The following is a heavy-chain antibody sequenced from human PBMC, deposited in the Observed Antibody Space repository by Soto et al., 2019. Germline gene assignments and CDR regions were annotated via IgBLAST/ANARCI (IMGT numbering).Heavy chain of an antibody. J-gene: IGHJ3*01. D-gene: IGHD1-26*01. CDR1: GASISTNGYY. V-gene: IGHV4-39*01. CDR3: ARHQGYSGVGPF. Sequence: QLQLQESGPGLVKPSETLSLTCTVSGASISTNGYYWGWIRQPPGKGLEWIGSMYYGGSTYYNPSLKSRVIMSVDTSKNQFSLKLSAVTAADTAEYHCARHQGYSGVGPFWGQGTMVIVSS. CDR2: MYYGGST.